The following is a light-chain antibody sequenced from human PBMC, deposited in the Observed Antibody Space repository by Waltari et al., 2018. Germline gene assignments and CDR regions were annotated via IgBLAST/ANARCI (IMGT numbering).Light chain of an antibody. CDR2: AAS. V-gene: IGKV1-8*01. CDR3: QQYHDYPWT. J-gene: IGKJ1*01. CDR1: QGVSTY. Sequence: AIRMTQSPSSLSASIGDSVTISCRASQGVSTYLAWYQQKPGKAPIRLIHAASTLQSGVPSRFSGSGTGTDFTLTITCLQSEDFATYYCQQYHDYPWTFGQGTKVDI.